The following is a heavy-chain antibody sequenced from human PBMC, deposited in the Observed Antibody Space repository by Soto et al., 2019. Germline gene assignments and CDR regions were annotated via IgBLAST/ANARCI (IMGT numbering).Heavy chain of an antibody. D-gene: IGHD5-12*01. J-gene: IGHJ4*02. CDR2: IYHSGST. Sequence: QLQLQESGSGLVKPSQTLSLTCAVSGGSISSGGYSWSWIRQPPGKGLEWIGYIYHSGSTYYNPSLQSSVTISVARSNNQFSLKLSSVTAADTAVYYCAAGAGLPRYYWGQGTLVTVSS. CDR1: GGSISSGGYS. V-gene: IGHV4-30-2*01. CDR3: AAGAGLPRYY.